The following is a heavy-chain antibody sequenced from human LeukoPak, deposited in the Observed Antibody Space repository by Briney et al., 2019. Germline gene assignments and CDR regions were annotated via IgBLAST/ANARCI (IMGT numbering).Heavy chain of an antibody. Sequence: GGSLRLPCAASGFTFSSYSMNWVRQAPGKGLEWVSSISSSSSYIYYADSVKGRFTISRDNAKNSLYLQMNSLRAEDTAVYYCARRIEGYCTNGVCSNNWFDPWGQGTLVTVSS. CDR1: GFTFSSYS. V-gene: IGHV3-21*01. J-gene: IGHJ5*02. D-gene: IGHD2-8*01. CDR3: ARRIEGYCTNGVCSNNWFDP. CDR2: ISSSSSYI.